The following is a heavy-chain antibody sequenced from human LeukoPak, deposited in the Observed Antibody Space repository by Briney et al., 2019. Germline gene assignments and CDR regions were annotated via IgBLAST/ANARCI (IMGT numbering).Heavy chain of an antibody. CDR1: GGSFSGYY. CDR2: ISHRGSA. J-gene: IGHJ4*02. D-gene: IGHD2-2*01. Sequence: KPSETLSLTCAVYGGSFSGYYWSWIRQPPGKGLEWIGEISHRGSANYNTSLKSRVTMSVDRPRNQFSLKLNSVTAADTAVYYCARGLPATVFDSWGQGILVTVSS. V-gene: IGHV4-34*01. CDR3: ARGLPATVFDS.